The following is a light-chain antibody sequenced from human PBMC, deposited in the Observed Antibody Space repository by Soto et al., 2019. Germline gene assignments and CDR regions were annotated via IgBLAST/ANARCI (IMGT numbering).Light chain of an antibody. CDR3: QQYNYWHPIT. Sequence: EIVLTQSPGTLSLSPGERVTLSCGASQSVSSSYLAWYQQKPGQAPRLLIYGVSSRAYGVPDRFSGSGSGTDFTLTISSLKSEDFAVYYCQQYNYWHPITFGQGTRLEIK. CDR1: QSVSSSY. J-gene: IGKJ5*01. CDR2: GVS. V-gene: IGKV3D-20*02.